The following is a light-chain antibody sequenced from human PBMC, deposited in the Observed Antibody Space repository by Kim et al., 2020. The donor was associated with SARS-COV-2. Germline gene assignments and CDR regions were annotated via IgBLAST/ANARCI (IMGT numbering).Light chain of an antibody. V-gene: IGLV2-14*03. CDR2: DVT. CDR1: KSDIGGYNY. CDR3: SSYTSSKTWV. J-gene: IGLJ3*02. Sequence: GQSITISRTGTKSDIGGYNYVSWYQQHPGKAPKLMIYDVTKRPSGVSNRFSGSKSGNTASLTISGLQADDEADYYCSSYTSSKTWVFGGGTQLTVL.